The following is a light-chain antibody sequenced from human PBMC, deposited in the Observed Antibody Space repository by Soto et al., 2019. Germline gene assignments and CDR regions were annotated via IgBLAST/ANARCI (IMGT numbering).Light chain of an antibody. CDR3: QQRSNWPLT. J-gene: IGKJ4*01. V-gene: IGKV3-11*01. CDR1: QTVSIY. CDR2: ETS. Sequence: EIVLTQSPATLSLSPGERATLSCRASQTVSIYLAWYQQKPGQAPRLLIYETSNRATGIPARFSGSGSGTDFTLSISSLEPEDFAVHYCQQRSNWPLTFGGGTKVEI.